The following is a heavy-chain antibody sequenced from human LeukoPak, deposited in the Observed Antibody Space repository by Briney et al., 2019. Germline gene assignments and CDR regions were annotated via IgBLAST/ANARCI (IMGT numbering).Heavy chain of an antibody. CDR2: IYSGGST. V-gene: IGHV3-66*01. CDR3: ARDLFQERAFDI. CDR1: GFTVSSNY. Sequence: SGGSLRLSCAASGFTVSSNYMSWVRQAPGKGLEWVSVIYSGGSTYYADSVKGRFTISRDNSKNTLYLQMNSLRAEDTAVYYCARDLFQERAFDIWGQGTMVTVSS. D-gene: IGHD2-21*01. J-gene: IGHJ3*02.